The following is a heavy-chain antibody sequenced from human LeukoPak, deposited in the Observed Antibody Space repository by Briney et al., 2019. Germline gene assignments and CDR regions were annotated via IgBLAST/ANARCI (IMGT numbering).Heavy chain of an antibody. CDR1: GGSISSSSYY. J-gene: IGHJ5*02. V-gene: IGHV4-61*02. CDR3: ARDFAIFGPNWFDP. Sequence: PSETLSLTCTVSGGSISSSSYYWSWIRQPAGKGLEWIGRIYTSGSTNYNPSLKSRVTMSVDTSKNQFSLKLSSVTAADTAVYYCARDFAIFGPNWFDPWGQGTLVTVSS. D-gene: IGHD3-3*01. CDR2: IYTSGST.